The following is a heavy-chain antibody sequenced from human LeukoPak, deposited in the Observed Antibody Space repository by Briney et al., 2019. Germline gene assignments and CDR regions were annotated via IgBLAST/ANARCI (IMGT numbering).Heavy chain of an antibody. CDR3: ARDRGSGCSDY. CDR1: GGSISSNSYY. CDR2: IYYSGST. V-gene: IGHV4-39*07. J-gene: IGHJ4*02. D-gene: IGHD6-19*01. Sequence: ASETLSLTCAVSGGSISSNSYYWGWIRQPPGKGLEWIGSIYYSGSTYYNPSLKSRVTISVDTSKNQFSLKLSSVTAADTAIYYCARDRGSGCSDYWGQGTLVTVSS.